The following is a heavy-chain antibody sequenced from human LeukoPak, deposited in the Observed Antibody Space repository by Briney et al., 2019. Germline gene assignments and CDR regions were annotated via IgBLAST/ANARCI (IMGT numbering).Heavy chain of an antibody. V-gene: IGHV4-39*07. Sequence: SETLSLTCTVSGGSININSYYWGWIRQPPGKGLEWIGTIYYSGRTYYNPSLKSRVTISVDTSKNQFSLKLSSVTAADTAVYYCARDQATIILGYFDYWGQGTLVTVSS. CDR2: IYYSGRT. J-gene: IGHJ4*02. D-gene: IGHD1-26*01. CDR1: GGSININSYY. CDR3: ARDQATIILGYFDY.